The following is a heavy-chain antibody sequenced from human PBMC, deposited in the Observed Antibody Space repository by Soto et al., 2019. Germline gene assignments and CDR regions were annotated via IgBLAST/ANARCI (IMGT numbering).Heavy chain of an antibody. Sequence: GGSLRLSCAASGFPFSDYYMSWVRPAPRKGLEWVSYISSSGSTIYYADSVKGRFTISRDNAKNSLYLQMNSLRAEDTAVYYCARDYCSGGSCYLFDYWGQGTLVTVSS. CDR1: GFPFSDYY. CDR3: ARDYCSGGSCYLFDY. V-gene: IGHV3-11*01. CDR2: ISSSGSTI. J-gene: IGHJ4*02. D-gene: IGHD2-15*01.